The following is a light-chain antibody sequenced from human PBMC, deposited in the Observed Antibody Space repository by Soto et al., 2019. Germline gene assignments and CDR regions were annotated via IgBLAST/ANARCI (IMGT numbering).Light chain of an antibody. Sequence: EIVLTQSPATLSLSPGEGAALSCRASQSVSRFLAWYQQIPGQAPMLLIYGAANRATGIPTRFSGSGSVTDFILTISSLEAEDFAFYYCHQLIPLPLTFGGVTNLEIK. CDR1: QSVSRF. V-gene: IGKV3-11*01. J-gene: IGKJ4*01. CDR2: GAA. CDR3: HQLIPLPLT.